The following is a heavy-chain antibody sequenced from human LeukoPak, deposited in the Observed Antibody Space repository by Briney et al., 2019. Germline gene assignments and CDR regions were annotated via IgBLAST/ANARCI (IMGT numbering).Heavy chain of an antibody. CDR2: ISGSGGST. V-gene: IGHV3-23*01. CDR3: ARDYLPLWFGEFRTYYYYYGMDV. CDR1: GFTFSSYA. D-gene: IGHD3-10*01. J-gene: IGHJ6*02. Sequence: GGSLRLSCAASGFTFSSYAMSWVRQAPGKGLEWVSAISGSGGSTYYADSVKGRFTISRDNAKNSLYLQMNSLRAEDTAVYYCARDYLPLWFGEFRTYYYYYGMDVWGQGTTVTVSS.